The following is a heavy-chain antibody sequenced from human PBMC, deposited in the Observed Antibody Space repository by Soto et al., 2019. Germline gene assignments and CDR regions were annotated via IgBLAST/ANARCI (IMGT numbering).Heavy chain of an antibody. Sequence: RGSLRLSCTASGCTFNRYAMSCARLSPGKGLEWVSAISGGGGSTYYADSVKGPFTISRDNSKNTLYLQMNSLRAEDTAVYYCAKAHSISWFRAPLDWFAPWGQGTLVTVSS. CDR2: ISGGGGST. CDR1: GCTFNRYA. CDR3: AKAHSISWFRAPLDWFAP. V-gene: IGHV3-23*01. J-gene: IGHJ5*02. D-gene: IGHD6-13*01.